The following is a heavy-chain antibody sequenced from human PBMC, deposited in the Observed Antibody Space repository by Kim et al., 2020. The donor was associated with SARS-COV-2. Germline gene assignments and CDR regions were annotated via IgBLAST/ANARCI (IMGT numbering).Heavy chain of an antibody. CDR2: T. J-gene: IGHJ4*02. Sequence: TYYAASVKGRFPISRDNSKNPLYLQKNSLRAEDTAVYYCARETKRVSTDYWGQGTLVTVSS. V-gene: IGHV3-53*01. CDR3: ARETKRVSTDY. D-gene: IGHD6-6*01.